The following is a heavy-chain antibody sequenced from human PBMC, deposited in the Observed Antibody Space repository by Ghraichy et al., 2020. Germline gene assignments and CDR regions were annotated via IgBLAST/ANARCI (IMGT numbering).Heavy chain of an antibody. J-gene: IGHJ2*01. V-gene: IGHV3-23*01. CDR2: ISGSGGST. CDR1: GFTFSSYA. CDR3: AKDHYYDSSGSYWYFDL. D-gene: IGHD3-22*01. Sequence: GGSLRLSCAASGFTFSSYAMSWVRQAPGKGLEWVSAISGSGGSTYYADSVKGRFTISRDNSKNTLYLQMNSLRAEDTAVYYCAKDHYYDSSGSYWYFDLWGRGTLVTVSS.